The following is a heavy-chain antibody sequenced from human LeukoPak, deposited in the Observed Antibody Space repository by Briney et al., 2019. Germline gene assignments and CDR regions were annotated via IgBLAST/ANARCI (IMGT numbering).Heavy chain of an antibody. CDR2: INNGGTDT. Sequence: GGSLRLSCAASGLTFSSYAMTWVRQAPGKGLEWVSSINNGGTDTYYEDSVKGRFTISRDNSKNTLFLHINSLSVEDTAVYYCAAAVNTGRAEHYWGQGTLVTVSS. V-gene: IGHV3-23*01. CDR3: AAAVNTGRAEHY. J-gene: IGHJ4*02. CDR1: GLTFSSYA. D-gene: IGHD4-17*01.